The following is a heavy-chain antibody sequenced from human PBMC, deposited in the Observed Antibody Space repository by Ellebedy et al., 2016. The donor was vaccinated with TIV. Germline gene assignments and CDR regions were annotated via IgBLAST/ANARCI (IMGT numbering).Heavy chain of an antibody. V-gene: IGHV4-39*01. J-gene: IGHJ6*03. CDR3: ARGARYYYYMDV. Sequence: SETLSLXXTVSGGPISSSSYYWGWIRQPPGKGLEWIGSIYYSGSTYYNPSLKSRVTISVDTSKNQFSLKLSSVTAADTAVYYCARGARYYYYMDVWGKGTTVTVSS. CDR2: IYYSGST. CDR1: GGPISSSSYY.